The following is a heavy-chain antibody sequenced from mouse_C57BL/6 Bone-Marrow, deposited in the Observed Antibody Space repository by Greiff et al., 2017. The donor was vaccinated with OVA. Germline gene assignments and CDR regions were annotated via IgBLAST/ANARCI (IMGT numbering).Heavy chain of an antibody. CDR2: ISYDGSN. CDR3: ARKGGGAMDY. J-gene: IGHJ4*01. V-gene: IGHV3-6*01. Sequence: ESGPGLVKPSQSLSLTCSVTGYSITSGFYWNWIRQFPGNKLEWMGYISYDGSNNYNPSLKNRISITRDTSKNQFFLKLNSVTTEDTATYYCARKGGGAMDYWGQGTSVTVSS. CDR1: GYSITSGFY.